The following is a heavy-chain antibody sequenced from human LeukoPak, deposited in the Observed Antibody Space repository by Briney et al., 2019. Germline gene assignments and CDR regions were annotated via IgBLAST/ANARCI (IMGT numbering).Heavy chain of an antibody. V-gene: IGHV4-59*12. CDR1: GGSISSYY. Sequence: SETLSLTCTVSGGSISSYYWSWIRQPPGKGLEWIGCIYYSGSTNYNPSLKSRVTISVDTSKNQFSLKLSSVTAADTAVYYCARVHYYGSGCYYGNYYYYGMDVWGQGTTVTVSS. D-gene: IGHD3-10*01. CDR2: IYYSGST. J-gene: IGHJ6*02. CDR3: ARVHYYGSGCYYGNYYYYGMDV.